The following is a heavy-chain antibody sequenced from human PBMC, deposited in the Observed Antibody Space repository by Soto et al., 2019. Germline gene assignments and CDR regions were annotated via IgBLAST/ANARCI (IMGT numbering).Heavy chain of an antibody. CDR1: GFTFSSYA. Sequence: GGSLRLSCAASGFTFSSYAMSWVRQAPGKGLEWVSAISGSGGSTYYADSVKGRSTISRDNSKNTLYLQMNSLRAEDTAVYYCAKSGYCSSTSCYHYYYYYMDVWGKGTTVTVSS. CDR3: AKSGYCSSTSCYHYYYYYMDV. D-gene: IGHD2-2*01. J-gene: IGHJ6*03. V-gene: IGHV3-23*01. CDR2: ISGSGGST.